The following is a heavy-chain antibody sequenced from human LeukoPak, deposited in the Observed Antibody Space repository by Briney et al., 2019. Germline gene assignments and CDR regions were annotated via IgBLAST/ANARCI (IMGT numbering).Heavy chain of an antibody. J-gene: IGHJ4*02. Sequence: EASVKVSCKASGGTFSSYAISWVRQAPGQGLEWMGGIIPIFGTANYAQKFQGRVTITADESTSTAYMELGSLRSEDTAVYYCARDRRGCGGDCYSPDFDYWGQGTLVTVSS. CDR1: GGTFSSYA. V-gene: IGHV1-69*13. CDR3: ARDRRGCGGDCYSPDFDY. CDR2: IIPIFGTA. D-gene: IGHD2-21*02.